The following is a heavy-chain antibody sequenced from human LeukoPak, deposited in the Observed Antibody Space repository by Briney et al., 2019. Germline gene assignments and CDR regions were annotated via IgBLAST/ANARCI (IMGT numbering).Heavy chain of an antibody. Sequence: GGSLRLSCAASGFTFSSSGMHWVRQAPGKGLEWVAFMRYDGTSKYYADSVKGRFTISRDNSKNTVYLQMNSLRAEDTAVYYCARGEYYGSGSYSIWGQGTLVTVTS. V-gene: IGHV3-30*02. CDR2: MRYDGTSK. CDR3: ARGEYYGSGSYSI. CDR1: GFTFSSSG. J-gene: IGHJ4*02. D-gene: IGHD3-10*01.